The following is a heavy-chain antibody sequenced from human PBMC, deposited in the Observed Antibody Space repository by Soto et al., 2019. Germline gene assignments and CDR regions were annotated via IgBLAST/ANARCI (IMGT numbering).Heavy chain of an antibody. D-gene: IGHD3-3*01. Sequence: SETLSLTCAVYGGSFSGYYWSWIRQPPGKGLEWIGEINHSGSTNYNPSLKSRVTISVDTSKNQFSLKLSSVTAADTAVYYCARGGPTIFGVVPRSYYMDVWGKGTTVTVSS. V-gene: IGHV4-34*01. CDR2: INHSGST. CDR1: GGSFSGYY. J-gene: IGHJ6*03. CDR3: ARGGPTIFGVVPRSYYMDV.